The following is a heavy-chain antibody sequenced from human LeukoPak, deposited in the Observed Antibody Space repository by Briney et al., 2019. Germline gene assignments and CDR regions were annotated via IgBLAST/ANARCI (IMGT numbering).Heavy chain of an antibody. V-gene: IGHV1-46*01. J-gene: IGHJ6*02. D-gene: IGHD3-22*01. CDR3: ARDAGAYYYDSSEKGYYYYYGMDV. Sequence: ASVKVSCTASGYTFTSYYMHWVRQAPGQGLEWMGIINPSGGSTSYAQKFQGRVTMTRDTSTSTVYMELSSLRSEDTAVYYCARDAGAYYYDSSEKGYYYYYGMDVWGQGTTVTVSS. CDR2: INPSGGST. CDR1: GYTFTSYY.